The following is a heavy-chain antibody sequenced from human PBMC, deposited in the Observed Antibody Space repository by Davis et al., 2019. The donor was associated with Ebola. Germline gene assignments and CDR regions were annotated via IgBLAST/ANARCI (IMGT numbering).Heavy chain of an antibody. D-gene: IGHD2-8*01. Sequence: PSETLSLTCTVSGGSISSSSYYWGWIRQPPGKGLEWIGSIYYSGSTYYNPSLKSRVTISVDTSKNQFSLKLSSVTAADTAVYYCARGKGEGVYAVLYVDVWGKGTTVTVSS. V-gene: IGHV4-39*07. CDR1: GGSISSSSYY. CDR3: ARGKGEGVYAVLYVDV. CDR2: IYYSGST. J-gene: IGHJ6*03.